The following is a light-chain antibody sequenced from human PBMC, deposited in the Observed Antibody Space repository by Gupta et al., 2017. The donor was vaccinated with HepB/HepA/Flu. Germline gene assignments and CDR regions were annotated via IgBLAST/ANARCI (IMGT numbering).Light chain of an antibody. Sequence: EILITQSPHSLAVSLGETATINCKSSQSIFNNCLAWYQQKPGQPPKLLIYWASTRESGVPDRFSGSGSGTDLTITISNLKAEDVAVYYCQQCESEPPTFGQGTKVEMK. CDR1: QSIFNNC. V-gene: IGKV4-1*01. CDR3: QQCESEPPT. J-gene: IGKJ1*01. CDR2: WAS.